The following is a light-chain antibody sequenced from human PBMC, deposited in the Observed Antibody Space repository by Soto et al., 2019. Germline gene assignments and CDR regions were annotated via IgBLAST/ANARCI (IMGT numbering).Light chain of an antibody. V-gene: IGKV3-11*01. Sequence: EVVLTQSPATLSLSPGERATLSCRASQSVDSSLAWYQQKLGQAPRLLIYDASNRATGIPGRFSGSGSGTDFTLTISSVEPEDFAVYYCQQRGAFGERNKVEIK. CDR2: DAS. CDR3: QQRGA. CDR1: QSVDSS. J-gene: IGKJ2*01.